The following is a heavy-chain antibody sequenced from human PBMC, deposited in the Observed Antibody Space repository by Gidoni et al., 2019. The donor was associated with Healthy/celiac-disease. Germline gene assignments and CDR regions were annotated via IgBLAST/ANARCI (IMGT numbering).Heavy chain of an antibody. CDR2: ISSSGSTI. V-gene: IGHV3-11*01. Sequence: QVQLVESGGGLVKPGGSLRLSCAASGFTFSDYYMSWIRQAPGKGLEWGSYISSSGSTIYYADSVKGRFTISRDNAKNSLYLQMNSLRAEDTAVYYCASGHYYDSSGYRTGGLFDYWGQGTLVTVSS. J-gene: IGHJ4*02. CDR3: ASGHYYDSSGYRTGGLFDY. D-gene: IGHD3-22*01. CDR1: GFTFSDYY.